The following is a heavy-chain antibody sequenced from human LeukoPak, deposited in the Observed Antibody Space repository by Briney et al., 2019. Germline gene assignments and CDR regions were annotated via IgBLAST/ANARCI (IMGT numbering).Heavy chain of an antibody. V-gene: IGHV1-69*13. CDR3: ARALYCSSTSCSILGYYYYYGMDV. CDR1: GYTFTSYY. CDR2: IIPIFGTA. D-gene: IGHD2-2*01. J-gene: IGHJ6*02. Sequence: GASVNVSFKASGYTFTSYYMHWVRQAPGQGLEWMGGIIPIFGTANYAQKFQGRVTITADESTSTAYMELSSLRSEDTAVYYCARALYCSSTSCSILGYYYYYGMDVWGQGTTVTVSS.